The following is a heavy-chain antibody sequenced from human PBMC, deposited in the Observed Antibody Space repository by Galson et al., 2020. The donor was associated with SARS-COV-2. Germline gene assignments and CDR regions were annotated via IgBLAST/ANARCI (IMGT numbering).Heavy chain of an antibody. CDR2: INTNTGNP. J-gene: IGHJ4*02. CDR3: ARRLEDYYYDSKMSPLLVY. Sequence: ASVKVSCKASGYTFTSYAMNWVRQAPGQGLEWMGWINTNTGNPTYAQGFTGRFVFSLDTSVSTAYLQISSLKAEDTAVYYCARRLEDYYYDSKMSPLLVYWGQGTLVTVSS. CDR1: GYTFTSYA. V-gene: IGHV7-4-1*02. D-gene: IGHD3-22*01.